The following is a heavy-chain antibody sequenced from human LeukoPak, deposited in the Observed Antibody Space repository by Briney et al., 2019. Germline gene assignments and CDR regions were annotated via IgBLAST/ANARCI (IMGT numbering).Heavy chain of an antibody. CDR1: GFTFSSYA. CDR2: ISGSGGST. Sequence: PGGSLRLSCAASGFTFSSYAMSWVRQAPGKGLEWVSEISGSGGSTYYADSVRGRYTFSRDNSKNTLYLRMKSLRAEDTAVYYCAKDSADGWFDYWGQGTLVTDSS. J-gene: IGHJ4*02. CDR3: AKDSADGWFDY. V-gene: IGHV3-23*01. D-gene: IGHD3-10*01.